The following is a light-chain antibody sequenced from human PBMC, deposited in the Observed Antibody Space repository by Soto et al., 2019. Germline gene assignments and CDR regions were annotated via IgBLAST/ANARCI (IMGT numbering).Light chain of an antibody. Sequence: DIVMTQSPLSLPVTPGEPASISCRSSQSLLHSNGYNYLDWYLQKPGQSPQLLIYLGSNRASGVPDRFSGSGSGTDFTLKISRVEAEDVGVYYCMQALQTPPWTFGQGIKVDIK. V-gene: IGKV2-28*01. CDR3: MQALQTPPWT. CDR1: QSLLHSNGYNY. J-gene: IGKJ1*01. CDR2: LGS.